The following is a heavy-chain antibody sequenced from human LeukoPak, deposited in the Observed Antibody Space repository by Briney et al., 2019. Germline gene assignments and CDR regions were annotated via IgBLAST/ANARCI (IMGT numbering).Heavy chain of an antibody. D-gene: IGHD2-2*01. Sequence: ASVKVSCKASGYTFTRNYMHWVRQAPGQGLEWVGWINPNSGGTNYAQKFQGRVTMTRDTSISTAYMELSRLRSDDTAVYYCARDVVVVPAAINREVLVRWFDLWGQGTLVTVSS. CDR3: ARDVVVVPAAINREVLVRWFDL. CDR2: INPNSGGT. J-gene: IGHJ5*02. V-gene: IGHV1-2*02. CDR1: GYTFTRNY.